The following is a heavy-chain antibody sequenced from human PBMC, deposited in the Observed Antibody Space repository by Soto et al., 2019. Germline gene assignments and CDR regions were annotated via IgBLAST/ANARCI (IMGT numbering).Heavy chain of an antibody. Sequence: SETLSLTCTVSGGSISSYYWSWIRQPPGKGLEWIGYIYYSGSTNYNPSLKSRVTISVDTSKNQFSLKLSSVTAADTAVYYCARFPRGYSYGHFDYWGQGALVTVSS. J-gene: IGHJ4*02. V-gene: IGHV4-59*01. CDR3: ARFPRGYSYGHFDY. CDR1: GGSISSYY. D-gene: IGHD5-18*01. CDR2: IYYSGST.